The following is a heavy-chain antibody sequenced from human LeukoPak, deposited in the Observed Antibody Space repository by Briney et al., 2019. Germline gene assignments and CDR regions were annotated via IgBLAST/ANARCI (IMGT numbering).Heavy chain of an antibody. V-gene: IGHV3-7*03. J-gene: IGHJ4*02. Sequence: GGSLRLSYAASGFTFSSYWMSWVRQAPGKGLEWVANIKQDGSEKYYVDSVKGRFTISRDNAKNSLYLQMNSLRAEDTAVYYCARVDTAMVQGLDYWGQGTLVTVSS. D-gene: IGHD5-18*01. CDR3: ARVDTAMVQGLDY. CDR2: IKQDGSEK. CDR1: GFTFSSYW.